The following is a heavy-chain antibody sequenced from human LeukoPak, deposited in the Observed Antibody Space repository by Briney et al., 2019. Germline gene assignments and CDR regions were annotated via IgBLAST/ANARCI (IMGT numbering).Heavy chain of an antibody. CDR2: ISTYSGDT. CDR3: ARSGSTAFGLVIMGDFDY. Sequence: GASVKVSCKASGHTFRSYGISWVRQVPGQGLEWMGWISTYSGDTKYAQKLQDRVTMTTDTSSSTAFMELRSLRSDDTAVYYCARSGSTAFGLVIMGDFDYWGQGTLVTVSS. CDR1: GHTFRSYG. V-gene: IGHV1-18*04. J-gene: IGHJ4*02. D-gene: IGHD3-3*01.